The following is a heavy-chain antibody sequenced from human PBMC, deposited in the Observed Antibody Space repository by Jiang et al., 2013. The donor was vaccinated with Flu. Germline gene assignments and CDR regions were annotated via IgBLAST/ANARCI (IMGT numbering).Heavy chain of an antibody. J-gene: IGHJ2*01. D-gene: IGHD3-22*01. CDR2: TYYRSKWYN. CDR3: ARGRSDSSGYYYSYWYFDL. CDR1: AA. Sequence: AAWNWIRQSPSRGLEWLGRTYYRSKWYNDYAVSVKSRITINPDTSKNQFSLQLNSVTPEDTAVYYCARGRSDSSGYYYSYWYFDLWGRGTLVTVSS. V-gene: IGHV6-1*01.